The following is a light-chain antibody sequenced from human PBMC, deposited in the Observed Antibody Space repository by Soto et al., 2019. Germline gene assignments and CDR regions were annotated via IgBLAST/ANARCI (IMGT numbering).Light chain of an antibody. CDR1: QSLTDGF. V-gene: IGKV3-20*01. CDR3: QQYGTAPFT. CDR2: GIS. J-gene: IGKJ2*01. Sequence: EIVLTQSAGTLSLSPGERATLSCRASQSLTDGFLAWYQQKHGQALRLLIYGISNRATGIPDRFSGGGSGTDFTLTISRLEPEDIAVYYCQQYGTAPFTFGLGTKVEIK.